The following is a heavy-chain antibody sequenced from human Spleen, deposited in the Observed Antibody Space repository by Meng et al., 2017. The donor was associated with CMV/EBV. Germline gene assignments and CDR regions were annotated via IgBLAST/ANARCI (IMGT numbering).Heavy chain of an antibody. CDR2: IYTSGTT. V-gene: IGHV3-23*05. CDR3: ARSSATLYYYAMDV. J-gene: IGHJ6*02. CDR1: GFTFSSYA. D-gene: IGHD1-26*01. Sequence: GESLKISCAASGFTFSSYAMSWVRQAPGKGLEWVSAIYTSGTTYYADSLRGRFTFSRDNSKNTLSLQINSLGAEDTAVYYCARSSATLYYYAMDVWGQGTTVTVSS.